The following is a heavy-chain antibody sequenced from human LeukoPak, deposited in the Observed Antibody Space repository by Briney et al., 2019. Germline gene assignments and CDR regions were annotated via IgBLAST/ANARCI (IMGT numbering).Heavy chain of an antibody. Sequence: GGSLRLSCAASGFTFSSSAMSWVRQVPGKGLEWVSSISSSSSYIYYADSVKGRFTISRDNAKNSLYLQMNSLRAEDTAVYYCAREEVVAAGDYYYYYGMDVWGQGTTVTVSS. CDR1: GFTFSSSA. J-gene: IGHJ6*02. CDR2: ISSSSSYI. D-gene: IGHD2-15*01. V-gene: IGHV3-21*01. CDR3: AREEVVAAGDYYYYYGMDV.